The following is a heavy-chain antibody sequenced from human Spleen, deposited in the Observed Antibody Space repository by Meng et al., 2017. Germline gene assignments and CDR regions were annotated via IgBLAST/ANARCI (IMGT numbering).Heavy chain of an antibody. CDR3: ARRGGDYLEVYFDY. CDR2: IHSSGST. Sequence: QVHLQESGPGLVKPSQTLSLTCTFSGGSISSGDYYWSWLRQHPGEGLEWIGYIHSSGSTYYNPSLRRRVMVSLDTSENQFSLRLSSVTAADTAIYYCARRGGDYLEVYFDYWGQGSLVTVSS. CDR1: GGSISSGDYY. V-gene: IGHV4-31*03. D-gene: IGHD4-17*01. J-gene: IGHJ4*02.